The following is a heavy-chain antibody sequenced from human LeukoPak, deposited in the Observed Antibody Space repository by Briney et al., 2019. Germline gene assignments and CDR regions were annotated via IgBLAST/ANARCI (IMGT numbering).Heavy chain of an antibody. D-gene: IGHD3-22*01. Sequence: GESLKISCKGSGYDFTNYWIGWVRQMPGKGLEWMGIIYPVDSDTRYSPSFQGQVTISVDKSITTAYLQWSSLKASDTAMYYCARLFRNYYDSSGRGRLDYWGQGTLVTVSS. J-gene: IGHJ4*02. CDR1: GYDFTNYW. CDR2: IYPVDSDT. V-gene: IGHV5-51*01. CDR3: ARLFRNYYDSSGRGRLDY.